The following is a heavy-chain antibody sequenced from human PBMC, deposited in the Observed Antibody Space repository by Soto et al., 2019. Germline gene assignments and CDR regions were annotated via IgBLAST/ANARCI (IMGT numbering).Heavy chain of an antibody. CDR1: GFTFSSYW. CDR2: INGDGSST. CDR3: ARDPEFDIDYCYFMDV. V-gene: IGHV3-74*01. J-gene: IGHJ6*03. Sequence: EVQLVESGGGLVQPGGSLRLSCAASGFTFSSYWMHWVRQAPGKGLVWVSRINGDGSSTSYADSVKGQLTIHRDNAQHKLYLQMTSLRAEDTTVYYCARDPEFDIDYCYFMDVWGKGTTVTVS. D-gene: IGHD5-12*01.